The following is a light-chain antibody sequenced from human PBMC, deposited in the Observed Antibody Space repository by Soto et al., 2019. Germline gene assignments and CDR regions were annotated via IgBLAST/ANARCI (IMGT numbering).Light chain of an antibody. CDR2: SNN. V-gene: IGLV1-44*01. Sequence: QAVVTQPPSASGTPGQRVTISCSGSSSNIGINTVNWYQQLPGTAPKVLIYSNNQRPSGVPDRFSGSKSGTSASLTISGLQSEDEADYYCAAWDDSLNGVVFGGGTKVTVL. CDR1: SSNIGINT. CDR3: AAWDDSLNGVV. J-gene: IGLJ2*01.